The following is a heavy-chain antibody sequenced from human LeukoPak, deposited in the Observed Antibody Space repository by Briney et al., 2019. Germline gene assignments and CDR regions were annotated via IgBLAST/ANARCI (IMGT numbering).Heavy chain of an antibody. CDR1: GFTFSSYA. V-gene: IGHV3-23*01. CDR3: AKDLGRVRGVPYFDY. D-gene: IGHD3-10*01. CDR2: ISGSGGST. J-gene: IGHJ4*02. Sequence: GGSLRLSCAASGFTFSSYAMSWVRQAPGKGLEWVSAISGSGGSTYYADSVKGRFTISRDNPKNTLYLQMNSLRAEDTAVYYCAKDLGRVRGVPYFDYWGQGTLVTVSS.